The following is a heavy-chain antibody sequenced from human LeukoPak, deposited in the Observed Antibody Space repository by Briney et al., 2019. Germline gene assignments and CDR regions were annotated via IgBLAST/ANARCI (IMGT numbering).Heavy chain of an antibody. J-gene: IGHJ3*02. CDR3: ARGGLENGYHSNDGFDI. V-gene: IGHV4-59*01. CDR1: SGSISGYY. D-gene: IGHD3-22*01. Sequence: NSSETLSLTCTVSSGSISGYYWSWIRQPPGKGLEWIGYIYYSGSTKYNPSLKSRVTMSVDTSRNQFSLKLSSVTAADTAVYYCARGGLENGYHSNDGFDIWGQGTMVTVSS. CDR2: IYYSGST.